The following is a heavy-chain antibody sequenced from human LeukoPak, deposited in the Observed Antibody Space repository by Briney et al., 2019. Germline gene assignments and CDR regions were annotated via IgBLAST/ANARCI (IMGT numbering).Heavy chain of an antibody. CDR2: IWYDGSNK. CDR3: AREGRCGGDCYYDY. V-gene: IGHV3-33*01. D-gene: IGHD2-21*02. J-gene: IGHJ4*02. CDR1: GFTFSSYG. Sequence: GRSLRLSCAASGFTFSSYGMHWVRQAPGKGLEWVAVIWYDGSNKYYADSVKGRFAISRDNSKNTLYLQMNSLRAEDTAVYYCAREGRCGGDCYYDYWGQGTLVTVSS.